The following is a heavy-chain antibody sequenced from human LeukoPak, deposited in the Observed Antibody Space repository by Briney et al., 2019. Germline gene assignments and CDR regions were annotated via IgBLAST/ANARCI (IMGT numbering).Heavy chain of an antibody. Sequence: AETLSLTCTVSGGSISSYYRSWIRQPAGKGLEWIGCIYTSGSTKYNPSLKSRVTMSVDTSKSQFSLKLSSVTAADTAVYYCARVQTLNYYYGMDVWDQGTTVTVSS. CDR3: ARVQTLNYYYGMDV. J-gene: IGHJ6*02. CDR1: GGSISSYY. CDR2: IYTSGST. V-gene: IGHV4-4*07. D-gene: IGHD4-11*01.